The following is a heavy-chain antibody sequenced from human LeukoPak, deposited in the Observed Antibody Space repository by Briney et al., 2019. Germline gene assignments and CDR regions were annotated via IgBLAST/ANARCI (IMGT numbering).Heavy chain of an antibody. V-gene: IGHV4-34*01. Sequence: SETLSLTCAVYGGSFSGYYWSWIRQPPGKGLEWIGEINHSGSTNYNPSLKSRVTISVDTSKNQFSLKLSSVTAADTAVYYCARGLQEYYYYYYGMDVWGQGTTVTASS. CDR1: GGSFSGYY. CDR2: INHSGST. J-gene: IGHJ6*02. CDR3: ARGLQEYYYYYYGMDV.